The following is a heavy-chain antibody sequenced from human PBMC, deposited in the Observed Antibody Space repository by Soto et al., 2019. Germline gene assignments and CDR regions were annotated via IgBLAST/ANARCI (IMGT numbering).Heavy chain of an antibody. CDR2: ISYDGSNK. V-gene: IGHV3-30*18. CDR1: GFTFSSYG. J-gene: IGHJ6*02. CDR3: AKEDGRTWYYYAMDV. Sequence: GGSLRLSCAASGFTFSSYGMHWVRQAPGKGLEWVALISYDGSNKYYADSVKGRFTISRDNSKNTLYLQMNSLRAEDTAVYYCAKEDGRTWYYYAMDVWGQGTTVTVS.